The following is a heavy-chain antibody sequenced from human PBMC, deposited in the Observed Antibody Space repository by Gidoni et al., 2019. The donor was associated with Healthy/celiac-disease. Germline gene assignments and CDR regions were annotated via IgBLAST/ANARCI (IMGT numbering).Heavy chain of an antibody. J-gene: IGHJ3*02. Sequence: VQPGRSLRLSCAASGFTFSSYGMHWVRQAPGKGLEWVAVISYDGSNKYYADSVKGRFTISRDNSKNTLYLQMNSLRAEDTAVYYCAKGGLIVVVKGMDAFDIWGQGTMVTVSS. D-gene: IGHD3-22*01. CDR2: ISYDGSNK. CDR1: GFTFSSYG. CDR3: AKGGLIVVVKGMDAFDI. V-gene: IGHV3-30*18.